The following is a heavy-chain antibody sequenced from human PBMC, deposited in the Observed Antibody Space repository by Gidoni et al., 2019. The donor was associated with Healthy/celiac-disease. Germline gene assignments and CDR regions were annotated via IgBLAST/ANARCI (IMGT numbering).Heavy chain of an antibody. D-gene: IGHD4-17*01. J-gene: IGHJ4*02. CDR2: IYYSGST. CDR1: GGSISSSSYY. V-gene: IGHV4-39*01. CDR3: ARRDYGGNTGFDY. Sequence: QLQLQESGPGLVKPSETLSLTGTVSGGSISSSSYYWGWIRQPPGKGLEWIGSIYYSGSTYYNPSLKSRVTISVDTSKNQFSLKLSSVTAADTAVYYCARRDYGGNTGFDYWGQGTLVTVSS.